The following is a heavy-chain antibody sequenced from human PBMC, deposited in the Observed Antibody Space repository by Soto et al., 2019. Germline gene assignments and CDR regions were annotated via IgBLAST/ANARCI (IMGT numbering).Heavy chain of an antibody. Sequence: QVQLVQSGAEVKKPGASVKVSCKASGYTFTSYGISWVRQAPGQGLEWMGWISAYNGNTNYAQKLQGRVTMTTDTPTSTSYMELRSMRSDDTAVYYCARGGFMVVVAATLDYYYGMDVWGQGTTVTVSS. CDR3: ARGGFMVVVAATLDYYYGMDV. V-gene: IGHV1-18*01. CDR2: ISAYNGNT. J-gene: IGHJ6*02. CDR1: GYTFTSYG. D-gene: IGHD2-15*01.